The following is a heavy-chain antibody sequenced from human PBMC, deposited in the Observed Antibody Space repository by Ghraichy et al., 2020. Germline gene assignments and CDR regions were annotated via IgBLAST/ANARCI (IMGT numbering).Heavy chain of an antibody. J-gene: IGHJ4*02. D-gene: IGHD3-3*01. Sequence: GGSLRLSCAASGFSFSTYSMNWVRQAPGKGLEWVSLISWDGDSTYYADSVKGRFTISRDNSKNSLYLQMNSLRTEDTALYYCAKAARQGGFFGDYWGQGTLVTVSS. CDR3: AKAARQGGFFGDY. CDR1: GFSFSTYS. CDR2: ISWDGDST. V-gene: IGHV3-43*01.